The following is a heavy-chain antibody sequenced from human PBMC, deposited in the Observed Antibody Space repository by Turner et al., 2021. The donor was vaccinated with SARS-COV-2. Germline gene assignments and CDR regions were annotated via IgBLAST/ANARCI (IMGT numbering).Heavy chain of an antibody. CDR1: GFTFSSYW. CDR3: AREIDDYVWGSYRRGY. V-gene: IGHV3-74*01. Sequence: EVQLVESGGGLVQPGGSLRLSCAASGFTFSSYWMHWVRQAPGKGLVWVSRINSDGSSTSYADSVKGRFTISRDNAKNTLYLQMNSLRAEDTAVYYCAREIDDYVWGSYRRGYWGQGTLVTVSS. CDR2: INSDGSST. J-gene: IGHJ4*02. D-gene: IGHD3-16*02.